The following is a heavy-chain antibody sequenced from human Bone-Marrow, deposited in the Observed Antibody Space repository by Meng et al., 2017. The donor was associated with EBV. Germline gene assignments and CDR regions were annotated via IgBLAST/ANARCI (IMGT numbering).Heavy chain of an antibody. V-gene: IGHV1-2*06. D-gene: IGHD6-13*01. CDR1: GYTFTGYY. CDR3: ARLGIGSSWYYFDY. Sequence: QGPLVQVGAEVKKPGASVKVSCKASGYTFTGYYMHWVRQAPGQGLEWMGRINPNSGGTNYAQKFQGRVTMTRDTSISTAYMELSRLRSDDTAVYYCARLGIGSSWYYFDYWGQGTLVTVSS. CDR2: INPNSGGT. J-gene: IGHJ4*02.